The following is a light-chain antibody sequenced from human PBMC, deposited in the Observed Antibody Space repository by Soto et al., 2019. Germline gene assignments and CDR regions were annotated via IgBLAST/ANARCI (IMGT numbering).Light chain of an antibody. Sequence: QSVLTQPPSASGTPGQRVTVSCSGSGSNIGRNTVNRYQQLPGTAPKLLIYSNNQRPSGVPDRFSGSKSGTSASLAISGLQSEDEADYYCAAWDDSLKGYVFGTGTKVTVL. CDR2: SNN. CDR3: AAWDDSLKGYV. CDR1: GSNIGRNT. J-gene: IGLJ1*01. V-gene: IGLV1-44*01.